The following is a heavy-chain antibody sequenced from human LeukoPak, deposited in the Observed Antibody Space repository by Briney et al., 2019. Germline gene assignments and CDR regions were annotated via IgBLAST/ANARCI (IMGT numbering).Heavy chain of an antibody. CDR3: AKEGYSRGYYSYYYMDV. J-gene: IGHJ6*03. CDR2: ISYDGSNK. D-gene: IGHD6-13*01. V-gene: IGHV3-30*04. CDR1: GLTFSRYG. Sequence: GGSLRLSCAASGLTFSRYGMRWVRQAPGKGLEWVTAISYDGSNKYYADSVKGRFTISRDNSKNTLYVQMNSLRAEDTAVYYCAKEGYSRGYYSYYYMDVWGKGTTVTVSS.